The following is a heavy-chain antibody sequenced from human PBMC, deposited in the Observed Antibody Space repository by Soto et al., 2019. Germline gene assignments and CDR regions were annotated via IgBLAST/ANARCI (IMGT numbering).Heavy chain of an antibody. CDR1: GFSFSSHW. J-gene: IGHJ4*02. CDR3: ARYSYSSGPQDS. V-gene: IGHV3-7*03. D-gene: IGHD6-19*01. Sequence: EVQLVESGGDLVQPGGSLRLSCAASGFSFSSHWMSWVRQAPGKWLEWVANIKQDGNDKRYVDSVKGRFTISRDNAKSSLYLQMNSLRAEDTAVYYCARYSYSSGPQDSWDQGTLVTVSS. CDR2: IKQDGNDK.